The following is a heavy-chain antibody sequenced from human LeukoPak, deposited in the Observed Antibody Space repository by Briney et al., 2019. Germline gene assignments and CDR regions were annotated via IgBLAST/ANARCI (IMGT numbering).Heavy chain of an antibody. J-gene: IGHJ4*02. D-gene: IGHD3-10*01. V-gene: IGHV3-66*02. Sequence: GGSLRLSCAASGFTVSSNYISWVRQAPGRGLEWVSVVYSGGSTYYADSVRGRFTISRDNSKNTLYLQMNSLRTEDTAVYYCARVPSSDYWGQGTLVTVSS. CDR1: GFTVSSNY. CDR3: ARVPSSDY. CDR2: VYSGGST.